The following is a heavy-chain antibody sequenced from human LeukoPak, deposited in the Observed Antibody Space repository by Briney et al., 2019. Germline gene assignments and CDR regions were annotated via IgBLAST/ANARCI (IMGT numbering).Heavy chain of an antibody. V-gene: IGHV3-23*01. D-gene: IGHD3-3*01. J-gene: IGHJ4*02. CDR2: ISDSGGST. CDR3: AKPSYDFWSSFDY. Sequence: GGSLRLSCATSGFTFSSYAMIWVRQAPGKGLEWVSGISDSGGSTYYADPVKGRFTISRDNSKSTLYLQMSSLRAEDTAVYYCAKPSYDFWSSFDYWGQGTLVTVSS. CDR1: GFTFSSYA.